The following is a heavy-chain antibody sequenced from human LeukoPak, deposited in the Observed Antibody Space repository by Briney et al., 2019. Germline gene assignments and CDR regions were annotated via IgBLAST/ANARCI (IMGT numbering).Heavy chain of an antibody. CDR1: GFTVSSNY. CDR3: AKEVADFDGFDI. V-gene: IGHV3-53*05. CDR2: IYSGGST. J-gene: IGHJ3*02. Sequence: PGGSLRLSCAASGFTVSSNYMSWVRQAPGKGLEWVSVIYSGGSTYYADSVKGRFTISRDNSKNTLYLQMNSLRADDTAVYYCAKEVADFDGFDIWGQGTMVTVSS. D-gene: IGHD2-21*02.